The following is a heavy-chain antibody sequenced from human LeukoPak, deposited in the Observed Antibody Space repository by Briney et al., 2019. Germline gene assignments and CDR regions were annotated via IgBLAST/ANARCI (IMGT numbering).Heavy chain of an antibody. CDR3: ALERGTRYSSSATPAFYFDY. D-gene: IGHD6-6*01. Sequence: GGSLRLSCAASGFTFSSYWMSWVRQAPGKGLEWVANIKQDGSEKYYVDSVKGRFTISRDNAKNSLYLQMNSLRAEDTAVYYCALERGTRYSSSATPAFYFDYRGQGTLVTVSS. CDR2: IKQDGSEK. J-gene: IGHJ4*02. V-gene: IGHV3-7*01. CDR1: GFTFSSYW.